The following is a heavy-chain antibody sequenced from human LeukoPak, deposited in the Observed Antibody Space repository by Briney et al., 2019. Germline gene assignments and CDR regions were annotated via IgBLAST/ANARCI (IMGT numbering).Heavy chain of an antibody. CDR2: INTNTGNP. Sequence: GASVKVSCKASGYTFTSYAMNWVRQAPGQGLEWMGWINTNTGNPTYAQGFTGRFAFSLDTSVSTAYLQISSLKAEDTAVYYCARDFWAPSIAVAGTRWFDPWGQGTLVTVSS. D-gene: IGHD6-19*01. CDR3: ARDFWAPSIAVAGTRWFDP. CDR1: GYTFTSYA. J-gene: IGHJ5*02. V-gene: IGHV7-4-1*02.